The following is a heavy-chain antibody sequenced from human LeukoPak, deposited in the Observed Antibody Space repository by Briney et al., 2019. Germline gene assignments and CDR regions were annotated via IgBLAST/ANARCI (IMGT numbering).Heavy chain of an antibody. V-gene: IGHV1-46*01. CDR2: INPTGGST. CDR3: ARDVPAAIGGYDYMDV. D-gene: IGHD2-2*01. J-gene: IGHJ6*03. CDR1: GYIFTSYY. Sequence: ASVKVSCKASGYIFTSYYMHWVRQAPGEGLEWMGIINPTGGSTSYAQKFQGRVTMTRDTSTSTVYMELSSLRSEDTAVYYCARDVPAAIGGYDYMDVWGKGTTVTISS.